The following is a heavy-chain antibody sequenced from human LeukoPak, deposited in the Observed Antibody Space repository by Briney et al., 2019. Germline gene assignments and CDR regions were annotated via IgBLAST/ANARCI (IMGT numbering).Heavy chain of an antibody. CDR2: VHYSESS. CDR1: GVSITTYF. Sequence: PSETLSLTCAVSGVSITTYFWTWVRQPTGKGLEWIGYVHYSESSNYNPSLKSRVTMSLDTSKNQISLRLASVTAADTAVYYCARHKDYGDYFDYWGLGTLVTVSS. D-gene: IGHD4-17*01. CDR3: ARHKDYGDYFDY. J-gene: IGHJ4*02. V-gene: IGHV4-59*08.